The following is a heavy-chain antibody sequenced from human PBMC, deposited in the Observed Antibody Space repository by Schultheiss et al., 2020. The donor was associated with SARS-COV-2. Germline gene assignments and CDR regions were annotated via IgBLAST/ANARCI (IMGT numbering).Heavy chain of an antibody. CDR2: INHSGST. Sequence: ESLKISCAVYGGSFSGYYWSWIRQPPGKGLEWIGEINHSGSTNYNPSLKSRVTISVDTSKNQFSLKLSSVTAADTAVYYCARDSRMWGADTKTNWFDPWGQGTLVTVSS. CDR1: GGSFSGYY. CDR3: ARDSRMWGADTKTNWFDP. V-gene: IGHV4-34*01. D-gene: IGHD1-26*01. J-gene: IGHJ5*02.